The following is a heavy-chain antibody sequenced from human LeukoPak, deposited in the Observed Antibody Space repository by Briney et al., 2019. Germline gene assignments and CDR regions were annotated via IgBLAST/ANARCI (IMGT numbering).Heavy chain of an antibody. CDR3: VRDYSVSGGTCDDCFDP. V-gene: IGHV1-18*01. D-gene: IGHD2-15*01. CDR1: GYTFTNYG. J-gene: IGHJ5*02. CDR2: ISTYDHDT. Sequence: ASVKVSCKASGYTFTNYGISWVQQAPGQGLEWMAWISTYDHDTNYAQKFRGRVTMTTDTSTSTAYMELRSLGSDDTAVYYCVRDYSVSGGTCDDCFDPWGQGTLVTVSS.